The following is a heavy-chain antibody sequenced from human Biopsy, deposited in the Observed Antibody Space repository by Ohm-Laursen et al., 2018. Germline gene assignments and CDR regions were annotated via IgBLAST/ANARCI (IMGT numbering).Heavy chain of an antibody. CDR1: GFPFSASA. CDR2: IRSKAKSYAT. D-gene: IGHD3-10*01. CDR3: TLEGAGFDN. V-gene: IGHV3-73*01. Sequence: SLRLSCAASGFPFSASAVHWVRQASGKGLEWVGRIRSKAKSYATAYAASVTGRFTISRDDSKNTTYLQMNSLKTEDTAVYYCTLEGAGFDNWGQGTLVTVSS. J-gene: IGHJ4*02.